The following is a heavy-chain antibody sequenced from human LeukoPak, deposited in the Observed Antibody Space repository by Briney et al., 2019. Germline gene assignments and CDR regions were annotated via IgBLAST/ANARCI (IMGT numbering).Heavy chain of an antibody. D-gene: IGHD2-2*03. J-gene: IGHJ6*02. CDR2: IYYSGST. CDR3: ARDSGYCSSTSCHQRDYGMDV. V-gene: IGHV4-31*03. CDR1: GGSISSGGYY. Sequence: SETLSLTCTVSGGSISSGGYYWSWIRQHPGKGLEWIGYIYYSGSTYYNPSLKSRVTISVDTSKNQFSLKLSSVTAADKAVYYCARDSGYCSSTSCHQRDYGMDVWGQGTTVTVSS.